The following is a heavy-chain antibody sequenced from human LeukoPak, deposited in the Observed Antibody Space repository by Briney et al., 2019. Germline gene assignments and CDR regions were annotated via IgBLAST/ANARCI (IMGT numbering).Heavy chain of an antibody. CDR3: AKVEQYQLPNYYGMDV. CDR2: TSYDEGNK. J-gene: IGHJ6*02. Sequence: PGGSLRLSCAASGFTFSSYAMHWVRQAPGKGLEWVSVTSYDEGNKYYVDSVKGRFTISRDNSKNTLYLQMNSLRADDTAVYYCAKVEQYQLPNYYGMDVWGQGTTVTVSS. D-gene: IGHD2-2*01. CDR1: GFTFSSYA. V-gene: IGHV3-30-3*01.